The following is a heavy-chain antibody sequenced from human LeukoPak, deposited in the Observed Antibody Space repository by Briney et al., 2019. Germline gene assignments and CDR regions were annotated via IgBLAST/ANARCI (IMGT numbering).Heavy chain of an antibody. CDR3: ARQPGSFYEVGASDS. CDR1: GGSINDYY. CDR2: IYYTGKT. J-gene: IGHJ5*01. D-gene: IGHD1-26*01. Sequence: SETLSLICTVSGGSINDYYWSWIRQSPEKGLECLAYIYYTGKTNYNPSLESRLTVSVDTSKNQVSLKLRSVTAADTAVYYCARQPGSFYEVGASDSWGQGTLVTVSS. V-gene: IGHV4-59*08.